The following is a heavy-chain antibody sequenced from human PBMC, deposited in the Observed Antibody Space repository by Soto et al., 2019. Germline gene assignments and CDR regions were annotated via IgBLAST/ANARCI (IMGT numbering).Heavy chain of an antibody. CDR3: ARSSRGSGIGPLSYYYVDV. Sequence: AAAKVPCRASCCSFISYGMSCVRQDRGQGGKWMGWISAYNGNTNYAQNFQCRVTMPRNPSISTAYRELSSLRSEDTAVYYCARSSRGSGIGPLSYYYVDVWGKGTTVTVSS. D-gene: IGHD3-10*01. V-gene: IGHV1-18*04. CDR2: ISAYNGNT. J-gene: IGHJ6*03. CDR1: CCSFISYG.